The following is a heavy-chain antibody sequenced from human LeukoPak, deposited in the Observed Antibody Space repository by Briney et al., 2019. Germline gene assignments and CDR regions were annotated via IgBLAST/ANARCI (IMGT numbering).Heavy chain of an antibody. V-gene: IGHV1-8*01. CDR1: GYTFTTYD. CDR3: ARGIFGVYYFDY. J-gene: IGHJ4*02. Sequence: ASVKVSCKASGYTFTTYDINWVRQATGQGLEWMGWVNPNSGNTGYAQKFQGRVTMTRNTSISTAYMALSSLRSEDTAVYYCARGIFGVYYFDYWGQGTLVTVSS. D-gene: IGHD3-3*01. CDR2: VNPNSGNT.